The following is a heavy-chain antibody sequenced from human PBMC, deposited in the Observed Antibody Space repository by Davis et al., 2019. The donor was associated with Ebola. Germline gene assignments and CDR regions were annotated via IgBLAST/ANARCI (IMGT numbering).Heavy chain of an antibody. CDR3: ARDLAMVRGVISYYYYGMDV. J-gene: IGHJ6*02. Sequence: ASVQVSCQASGYTFTGYYMHWVRQPPGQGLEWMGWINPNSGGTNYAQKFQGRVTMTRDTSISTAYMELSRLRSDDTAVYYCARDLAMVRGVISYYYYGMDVWGQGTTVTVSS. V-gene: IGHV1-2*02. CDR2: INPNSGGT. D-gene: IGHD3-10*01. CDR1: GYTFTGYY.